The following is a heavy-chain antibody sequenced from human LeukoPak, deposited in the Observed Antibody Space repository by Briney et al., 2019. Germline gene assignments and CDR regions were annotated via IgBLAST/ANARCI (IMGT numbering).Heavy chain of an antibody. CDR2: IYYSGST. Sequence: SETLSLTCTVSGCSISSYYWSWIRQPPGKGLEWIGYIYYSGSTNYNPSLKSRVTISVNTSKNQFSLKLSSVTAADTAVYYCARDGHYDILTGYYRGWFDPWGQGTLVTVSS. CDR1: GCSISSYY. V-gene: IGHV4-59*01. D-gene: IGHD3-9*01. CDR3: ARDGHYDILTGYYRGWFDP. J-gene: IGHJ5*02.